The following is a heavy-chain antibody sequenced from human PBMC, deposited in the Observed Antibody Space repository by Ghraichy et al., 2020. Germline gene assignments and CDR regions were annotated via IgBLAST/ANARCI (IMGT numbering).Heavy chain of an antibody. Sequence: SETLSLTCSVSGGSVRSADHYWSWIRQPPEMGLEWIGYIYYSGTSYYNPSLNSRVTMSLDAPKNQFSLTLSSVTAADTAVYYCATGPYRMDAWGLGTTVTVSS. D-gene: IGHD3-16*02. CDR2: IYYSGTS. CDR3: ATGPYRMDA. J-gene: IGHJ6*02. CDR1: GGSVRSADHY. V-gene: IGHV4-61*08.